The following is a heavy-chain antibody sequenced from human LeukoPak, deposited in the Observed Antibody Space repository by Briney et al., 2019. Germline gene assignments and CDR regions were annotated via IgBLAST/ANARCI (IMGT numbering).Heavy chain of an antibody. CDR2: IYTSGST. D-gene: IGHD2-2*01. Sequence: SETLSLTCTVSGGSISSYYWSWIRQPAGKGLEWIGRIYTSGSTNYNPSLKSRVTISVDTSKNQFSLKLSSVTAADTAVYYCARESGYCSSTSCKSYYYYYYMDVWGKGTTVTISS. V-gene: IGHV4-4*07. J-gene: IGHJ6*03. CDR1: GGSISSYY. CDR3: ARESGYCSSTSCKSYYYYYYMDV.